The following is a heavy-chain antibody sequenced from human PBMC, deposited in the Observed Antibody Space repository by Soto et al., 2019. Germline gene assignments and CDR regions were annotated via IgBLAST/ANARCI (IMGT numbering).Heavy chain of an antibody. J-gene: IGHJ5*01. CDR2: INPNTGGT. V-gene: IGHV1-2*02. CDR3: ARTRNGGVADSFDS. CDR1: GYTFAEFY. D-gene: IGHD3-3*01. Sequence: QIELVQSGAEVTKSGASVKVSCKTSGYTFAEFYVHWVRQVPGQGLEWMGWINPNTGGTHYAVKFQDRVTMTRDTSIRTAYMELARLRSDDTATYYCARTRNGGVADSFDSWGQGTRVTVSS.